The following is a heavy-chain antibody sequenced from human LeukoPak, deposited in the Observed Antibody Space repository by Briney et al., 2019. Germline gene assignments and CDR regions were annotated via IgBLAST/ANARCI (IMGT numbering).Heavy chain of an antibody. D-gene: IGHD4-23*01. Sequence: GGSLRPSCAASGFTFSSYAMSWVRQAPGKGLEWVSAISGSGGSTYYADSVKGRFTISRDNSKNTLYLQMNSLRAEDTAVYYCAKDFMSVLGYGGSPFDYWGQGTLVTVSS. CDR2: ISGSGGST. CDR1: GFTFSSYA. V-gene: IGHV3-23*01. CDR3: AKDFMSVLGYGGSPFDY. J-gene: IGHJ4*02.